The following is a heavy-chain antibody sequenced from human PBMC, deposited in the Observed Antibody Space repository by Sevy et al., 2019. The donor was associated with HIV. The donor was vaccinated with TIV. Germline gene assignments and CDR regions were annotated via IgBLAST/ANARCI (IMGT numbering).Heavy chain of an antibody. CDR1: GITVSSSY. D-gene: IGHD2-2*01. Sequence: GGSPRLSCSVSGITVSSSYMSWVRQTPGKGLEWVSVIFSGGGTSHADSVKGRFSISRDDSENTVYLQMKSLRAEDTGTYYCATEEYTSSWITGWFDAWGQGTLVTVSS. CDR3: ATEEYTSSWITGWFDA. J-gene: IGHJ5*02. CDR2: IFSGGGT. V-gene: IGHV3-53*01.